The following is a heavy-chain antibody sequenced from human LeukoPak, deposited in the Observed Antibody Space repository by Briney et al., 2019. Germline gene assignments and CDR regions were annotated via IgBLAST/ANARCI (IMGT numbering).Heavy chain of an antibody. CDR3: ARLSPDCSGGSCYWFDP. V-gene: IGHV4-34*01. CDR2: INHSGST. D-gene: IGHD2-15*01. CDR1: GGSFSGYY. J-gene: IGHJ5*02. Sequence: SETLSLTCAVYGGSFSGYYWSWIRQPPGKGLEWIGEINHSGSTNYNPSLKSRVTISVDTSKNQFSLKLSSVTAADTAVYYCARLSPDCSGGSCYWFDPWGQGTLVKVSS.